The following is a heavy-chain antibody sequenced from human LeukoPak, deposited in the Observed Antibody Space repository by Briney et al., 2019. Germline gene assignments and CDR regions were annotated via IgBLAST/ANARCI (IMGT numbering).Heavy chain of an antibody. CDR2: IKQDGSEK. D-gene: IGHD4-17*01. CDR3: ARNRPNYGDYYGMDV. Sequence: PGGSLRLSCAASGFTFSSYWMTWVRQAPGKGLAWVDNIKQDGSEKYYVDSVKGRFTISRDNAKKSLYLQMNSLRAEDTAVYYCARNRPNYGDYYGMDVWGQGTTVTVSS. V-gene: IGHV3-7*01. J-gene: IGHJ6*02. CDR1: GFTFSSYW.